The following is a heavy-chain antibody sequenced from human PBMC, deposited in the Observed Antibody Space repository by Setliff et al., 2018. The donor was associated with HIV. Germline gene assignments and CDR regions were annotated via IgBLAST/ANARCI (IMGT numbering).Heavy chain of an antibody. J-gene: IGHJ6*02. D-gene: IGHD1-26*01. CDR3: ARTWELPPVYGMDV. Sequence: KPSETLSLTCNVSGGSISSSSYYWGWIRQPPGKGLEWIGSFHYSGSTSYNPSLESRITISVDTSKSQFSLKLSSVTAADTAVYYCARTWELPPVYGMDVWGQGTTVTVSS. CDR2: FHYSGST. V-gene: IGHV4-39*07. CDR1: GGSISSSSYY.